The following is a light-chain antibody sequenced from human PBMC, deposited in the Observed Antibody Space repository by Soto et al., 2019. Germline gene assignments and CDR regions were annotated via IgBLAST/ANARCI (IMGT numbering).Light chain of an antibody. CDR1: TSDIGTYSY. V-gene: IGLV2-23*02. Sequence: QSVLTQPASVSGSPGQSITISCTGTTSDIGTYSYVSWYQQHAGKAPKLIIYEVSHRPSGVSNRFSGSKSGNTASLTISGLQAEDEADYYCCSYARGNTFVFGSGTKVPS. CDR3: CSYARGNTFV. CDR2: EVS. J-gene: IGLJ1*01.